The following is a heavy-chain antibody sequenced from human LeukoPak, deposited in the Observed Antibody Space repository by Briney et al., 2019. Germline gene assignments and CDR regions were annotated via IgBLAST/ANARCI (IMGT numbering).Heavy chain of an antibody. V-gene: IGHV3-23*01. D-gene: IGHD3-3*01. CDR1: GFTFSSYA. CDR3: ARPQYEIWSGYLLINH. CDR2: ISGSGGST. Sequence: PGGSLRLSCAASGFTFSSYAMSWVRQAPGKGLEWVSAISGSGGSTYYADSVKGRFTISRDNSKSTVYLQMNSLRAEDTAVYYCARPQYEIWSGYLLINHWGQGTLVTVSS. J-gene: IGHJ5*02.